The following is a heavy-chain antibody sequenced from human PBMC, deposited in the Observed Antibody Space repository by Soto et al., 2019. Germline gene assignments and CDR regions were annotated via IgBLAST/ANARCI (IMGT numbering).Heavy chain of an antibody. V-gene: IGHV4-30-2*01. CDR2: IYHSGST. J-gene: IGHJ4*02. Sequence: SETLSLTCAVSGGSISSGGYSWSWIRQPPGKGLEWIGYIYHSGSTYYNPSLKSRVTISVDRSKNQFSLKLSSVTAADTAVYYCARAPTNDYWGQGTLVTAPQ. CDR3: ARAPTNDY. CDR1: GGSISSGGYS.